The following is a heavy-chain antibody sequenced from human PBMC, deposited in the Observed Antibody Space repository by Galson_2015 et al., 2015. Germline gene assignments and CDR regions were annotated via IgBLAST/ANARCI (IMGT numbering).Heavy chain of an antibody. V-gene: IGHV3-23*01. CDR1: GFTFSSYA. CDR2: ISGSGGTT. Sequence: SLRLSCAASGFTFSSYAMNWVRQPPGKGLEWVSGISGSGGTTYYADSVKGRLTISRDNSKNTLYLQMNRLRAEDTAVYYCAKDGANGYGTQKGWYFELWGRGTLVTVSS. D-gene: IGHD1-1*01. J-gene: IGHJ2*01. CDR3: AKDGANGYGTQKGWYFEL.